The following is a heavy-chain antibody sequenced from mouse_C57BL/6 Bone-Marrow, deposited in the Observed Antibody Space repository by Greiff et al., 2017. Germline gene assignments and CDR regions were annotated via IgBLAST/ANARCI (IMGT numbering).Heavy chain of an antibody. CDR1: GYTFTSYW. V-gene: IGHV1-64*01. CDR2: IHTNSGST. Sequence: QVQLQQPGAELVKPGASVKLSCKASGYTFTSYWMHWVKQRPGQGLEWIGMIHTNSGSTNYNEKFKSKATLTVDKSSSTAYMQLSSLTSEDSAVYYCARSKEIRPMDYWGQGTSVTVSS. J-gene: IGHJ4*01. CDR3: ARSKEIRPMDY.